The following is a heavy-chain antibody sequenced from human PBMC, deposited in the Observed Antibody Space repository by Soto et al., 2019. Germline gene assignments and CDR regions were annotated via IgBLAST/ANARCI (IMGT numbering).Heavy chain of an antibody. V-gene: IGHV3-23*01. CDR2: ISGSGGST. CDR3: AKDQGSSWYEIDY. D-gene: IGHD6-13*01. CDR1: GFTFSNYA. J-gene: IGHJ4*02. Sequence: EVQLLESGGGLVQPGGSLRLSCAASGFTFSNYAVTWVRQAPGKGLEWVSTISGSGGSTYYADSVKGRFTISRDNSKNTLYLQMTSLRAEDTAVYYCAKDQGSSWYEIDYWGQGTLVTFSS.